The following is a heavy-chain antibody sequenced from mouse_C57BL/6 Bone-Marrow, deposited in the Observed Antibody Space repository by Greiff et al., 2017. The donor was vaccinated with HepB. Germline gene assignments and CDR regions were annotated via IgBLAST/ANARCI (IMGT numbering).Heavy chain of an antibody. CDR3: VRTLSGYFDY. V-gene: IGHV10-1*01. D-gene: IGHD2-3*01. CDR1: GFSFNTYA. J-gene: IGHJ2*01. Sequence: EVKVEESGGGLVQPKGSLKLSCAASGFSFNTYAMNWVRQAPGKGLEWVARIRSKSNNYATYYADSVKDRFTISRDDSESMLYLQMNNLKTEDTAMYYCVRTLSGYFDYWGQGTTLTVSS. CDR2: IRSKSNNYAT.